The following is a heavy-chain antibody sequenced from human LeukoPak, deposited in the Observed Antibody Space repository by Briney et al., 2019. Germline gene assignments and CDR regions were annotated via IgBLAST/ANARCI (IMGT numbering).Heavy chain of an antibody. CDR2: IYYSGST. J-gene: IGHJ5*02. CDR1: GGSISSSSYY. V-gene: IGHV4-39*01. CDR3: ARRAVNWFDP. Sequence: ETLSLTCTVSGGSISSSSYYWGWIRQPPGEGLEWIGSIYYSGSTYYNPSLKSRVTISVDTSKNQFSLKLSSVTAADTAVYYCARRAVNWFDPRGQGTLVTVSS. D-gene: IGHD6-19*01.